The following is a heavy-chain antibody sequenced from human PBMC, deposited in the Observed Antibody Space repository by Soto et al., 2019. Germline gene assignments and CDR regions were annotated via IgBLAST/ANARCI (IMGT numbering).Heavy chain of an antibody. CDR1: GFTFTSYA. Sequence: GGSLRLSCAASGFTFTSYAMHWVRQAPGKGLEWVAAISYHGRDEYYADSVKGRFSISRDNSKNTLNLQMNSLRAEDTAVYYCARGRFSTTLYAGFDPWGQGTLVTV. CDR2: ISYHGRDE. V-gene: IGHV3-30*04. CDR3: ARGRFSTTLYAGFDP. J-gene: IGHJ5*02. D-gene: IGHD2-2*01.